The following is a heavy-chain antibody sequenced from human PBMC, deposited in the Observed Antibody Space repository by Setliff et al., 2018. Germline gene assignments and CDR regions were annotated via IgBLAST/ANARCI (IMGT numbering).Heavy chain of an antibody. D-gene: IGHD3-3*01. CDR1: GGSISSGSYY. CDR3: ARDSYFWTWYAFDI. CDR2: IYTSGST. Sequence: SETLSLTCTVSGGSISSGSYYWSWIRQPAGKGLEWIGRIYTSGSTNYNPSLKSRVTISVDTSKNQFSLKLSSVTAADTAVYYCARDSYFWTWYAFDIWGQGTMVTVSS. J-gene: IGHJ3*02. V-gene: IGHV4-61*02.